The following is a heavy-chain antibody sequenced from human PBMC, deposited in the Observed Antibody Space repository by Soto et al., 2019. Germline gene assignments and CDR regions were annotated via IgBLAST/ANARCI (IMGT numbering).Heavy chain of an antibody. Sequence: PSETLSLTCAVYGGSFSGYYWSWIRQPPGKGLEWIGEINHSGSTNYNPSLKSRVNISVDTSKNQFSLKLSSVTAADTAVYYCARVAVVIWEGDALDIWGQGTMVT. CDR1: GGSFSGYY. CDR3: ARVAVVIWEGDALDI. V-gene: IGHV4-34*01. CDR2: INHSGST. J-gene: IGHJ3*02. D-gene: IGHD2-15*01.